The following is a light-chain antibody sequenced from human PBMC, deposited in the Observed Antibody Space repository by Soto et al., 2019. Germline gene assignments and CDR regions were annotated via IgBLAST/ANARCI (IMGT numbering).Light chain of an antibody. Sequence: DIQMTQSPSTLTASVVDRATITCRARRSISNWLAWYQQRPGIAPKLLIFYASILQSGVPSRFSGSGSGTEFTLSISRLQTDDFATYYCQQYGSFSPSTFGGGTKVDIK. CDR1: RSISNW. CDR2: YAS. J-gene: IGKJ4*01. V-gene: IGKV1-5*01. CDR3: QQYGSFSPST.